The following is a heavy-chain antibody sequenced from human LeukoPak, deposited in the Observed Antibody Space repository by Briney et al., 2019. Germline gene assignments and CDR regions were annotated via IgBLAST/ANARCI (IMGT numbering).Heavy chain of an antibody. J-gene: IGHJ4*02. CDR3: TSAFWSGYSTRNFDY. CDR1: GFTFSSYS. D-gene: IGHD3-3*01. Sequence: GGSLRLPCAASGFTFSSYSMNWVRQAPGKGLEWIASISGGSSYMYYADSVKGRFSISRDNAKNSLYLQMNSLRAEDTAVYYCTSAFWSGYSTRNFDYWGQGTLVTVSS. V-gene: IGHV3-21*04. CDR2: ISGGSSYM.